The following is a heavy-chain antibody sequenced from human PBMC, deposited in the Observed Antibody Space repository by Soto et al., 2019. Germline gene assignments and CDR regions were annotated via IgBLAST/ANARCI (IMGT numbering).Heavy chain of an antibody. Sequence: SDTLSLTYAVYGVSFSGYYWCWIRQPPGKALEWIGEINHSGSTNYNPSLKSRVTISVDTSKNQFSLNLYSVTAADTAVYYCAASCVGCGGFNYYGMDVWGQGTTVT. CDR2: INHSGST. J-gene: IGHJ6*02. D-gene: IGHD2-21*01. CDR3: AASCVGCGGFNYYGMDV. V-gene: IGHV4-34*01. CDR1: GVSFSGYY.